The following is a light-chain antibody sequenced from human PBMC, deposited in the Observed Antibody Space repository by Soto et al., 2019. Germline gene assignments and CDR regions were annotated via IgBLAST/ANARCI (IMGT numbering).Light chain of an antibody. CDR1: SSNIGAGYD. Sequence: QSVLTQPPSVSGAPGQRVTISCTGSSSNIGAGYDVHWYQQLPGTAPKLLIYGNSNRPSGVPDRFSGSKSGTSASLAITGLQAEDEADYYCQSYGSSLSVVFGGGTTLPVL. CDR3: QSYGSSLSVV. V-gene: IGLV1-40*01. CDR2: GNS. J-gene: IGLJ2*01.